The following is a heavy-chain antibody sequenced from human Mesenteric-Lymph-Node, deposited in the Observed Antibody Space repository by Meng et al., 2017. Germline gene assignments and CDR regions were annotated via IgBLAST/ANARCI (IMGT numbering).Heavy chain of an antibody. D-gene: IGHD2-21*01. CDR2: ISSSSTI. J-gene: IGHJ4*02. CDR3: TKRDCVTCNTGDS. CDR1: VFFFSDYY. V-gene: IGHV3-69-1*01. Sequence: ESMMISCAASVFFFSDYYMNWVRQAPGKGLEWVFSISSSSTIYYAYSVKGRFTISRDNSKNSLYLQMNSLRAEDTALYYWTKRDCVTCNTGDSWGQGTLVTVSS.